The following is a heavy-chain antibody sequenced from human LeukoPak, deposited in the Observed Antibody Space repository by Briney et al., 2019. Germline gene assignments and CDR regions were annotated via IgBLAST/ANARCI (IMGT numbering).Heavy chain of an antibody. D-gene: IGHD3-3*01. CDR2: VSSSSTYI. Sequence: PGGSLRLSCAASGFTFSSYSMNWVRQAPGKGLEWVSSVSSSSTYIYYADSVKGRFTISRDNAKNSLYLQMNSLRAEDTAVYYCARGIFGGGSYYFDYWGQGTLVTVSS. CDR1: GFTFSSYS. CDR3: ARGIFGGGSYYFDY. V-gene: IGHV3-21*01. J-gene: IGHJ4*02.